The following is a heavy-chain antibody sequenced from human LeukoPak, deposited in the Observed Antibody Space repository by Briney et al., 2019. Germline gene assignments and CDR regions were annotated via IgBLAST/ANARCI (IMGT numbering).Heavy chain of an antibody. CDR3: ARSRDGYNADAFDI. J-gene: IGHJ3*02. D-gene: IGHD5-24*01. CDR1: GYTFTGYY. Sequence: GASVKVSCKASGYTFTGYYMHWVRQAPGQGLEWMGGIIPIFGTANYAQKFQGRVTITADESTSTAYMELSSLRSEDTAVYYCARSRDGYNADAFDIWGQGTMVTVSS. V-gene: IGHV1-69*13. CDR2: IIPIFGTA.